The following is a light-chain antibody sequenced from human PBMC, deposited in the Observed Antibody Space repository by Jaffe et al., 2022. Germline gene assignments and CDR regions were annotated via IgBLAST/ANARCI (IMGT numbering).Light chain of an antibody. CDR3: QQSYSTPFT. V-gene: IGKV1-39*01. CDR1: QSISGY. J-gene: IGKJ3*01. CDR2: AAS. Sequence: DIQMTQSPSSLSASVGDRVTITCRTSQSISGYLNWYHQKPGKAPELLIHAASNLQSGVPSRFSGSGSGTDFTLTISSLQPEDFATYYCQQSYSTPFTFGPGTKVDIK.